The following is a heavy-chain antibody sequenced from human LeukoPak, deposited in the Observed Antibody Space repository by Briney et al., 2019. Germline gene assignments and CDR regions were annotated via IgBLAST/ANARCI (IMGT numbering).Heavy chain of an antibody. J-gene: IGHJ2*01. CDR3: ARDGYNEEDWYFDL. D-gene: IGHD5-24*01. Sequence: GGSLRLSCAASGFTFSSYDMHWVRQAPGKGLEWVAVISYDGNNKYYADSVKRRFTISRDNSKKTLYLQMNSLRVEDTAVYYCARDGYNEEDWYFDLWGRGILVTVSS. CDR2: ISYDGNNK. V-gene: IGHV3-30-3*01. CDR1: GFTFSSYD.